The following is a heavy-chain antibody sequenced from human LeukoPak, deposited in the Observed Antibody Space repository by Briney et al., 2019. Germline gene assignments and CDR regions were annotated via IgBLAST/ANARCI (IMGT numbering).Heavy chain of an antibody. CDR1: GGSISSYY. CDR2: IYYSGST. Sequence: SETLSLTCTVSGGSISSYYWSWIRQPPGKGLEWIGYIYYSGSTNYNPSLKSRVTISADTSKNQFSLKLSSVTAADTAVYYCARHPYYYDSSGYSHWYFDLWGRGTLVSVSS. D-gene: IGHD3-22*01. V-gene: IGHV4-59*08. J-gene: IGHJ2*01. CDR3: ARHPYYYDSSGYSHWYFDL.